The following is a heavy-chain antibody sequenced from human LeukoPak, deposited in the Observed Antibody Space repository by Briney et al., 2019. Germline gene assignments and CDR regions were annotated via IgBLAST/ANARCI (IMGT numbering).Heavy chain of an antibody. CDR1: GGSFSGYC. D-gene: IGHD4-17*01. Sequence: PSETLSLTCAVYGGSFSGYCWGWIRQPPGKGLEWIGEINHSGSTNYNPSLKSRVTISVDTSKNQFSLKLSSVTAADTAVYYCARVVSTVTHPVGYWGQGTLVTVSS. V-gene: IGHV4-34*01. J-gene: IGHJ4*02. CDR2: INHSGST. CDR3: ARVVSTVTHPVGY.